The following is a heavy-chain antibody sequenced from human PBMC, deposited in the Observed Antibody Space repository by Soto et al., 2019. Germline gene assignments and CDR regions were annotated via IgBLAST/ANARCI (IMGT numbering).Heavy chain of an antibody. V-gene: IGHV4-39*01. CDR3: ARNKGELQHDY. CDR2: IYYSGNT. CDR1: GGSISSANYY. J-gene: IGHJ4*02. Sequence: SETLSLTCTVSGGSISSANYYWGWIRQPPGKGLEWIGSIYYSGNTFYNPSLKSRVTISVDTSKNQFSLNLNSVSAADTAVYYCARNKGELQHDYWGQGSLVTVSS. D-gene: IGHD1-26*01.